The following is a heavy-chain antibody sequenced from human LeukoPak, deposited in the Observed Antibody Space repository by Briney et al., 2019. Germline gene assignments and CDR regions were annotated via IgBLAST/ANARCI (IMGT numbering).Heavy chain of an antibody. J-gene: IGHJ4*02. V-gene: IGHV3-30-3*01. CDR3: ARSDPYYYDSSVFDY. CDR2: ISYDGSNK. Sequence: GGSLRLSCAASGFTFSSYAMHWVRQAPGKGLEWVAVISYDGSNKYYADSVKGRFTISRDNSKNTLYPQMNSLRAEDTAVYYCARSDPYYYDSSVFDYWGRGTLVTVSS. CDR1: GFTFSSYA. D-gene: IGHD3-22*01.